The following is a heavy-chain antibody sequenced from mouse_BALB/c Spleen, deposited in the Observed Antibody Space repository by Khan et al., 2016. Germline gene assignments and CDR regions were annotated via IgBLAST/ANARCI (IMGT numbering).Heavy chain of an antibody. CDR3: AKSPSNRVVDYFDY. J-gene: IGHJ2*01. D-gene: IGHD4-1*01. Sequence: QVQLKESGPGLVAPSQSLSITCTVSGFSLTTYAVSWVRQPPGNGLEWLGVIWGDGNTNYHSALKSRLSISKDKSKSQVFLQLNSLQTDDTATYYCAKSPSNRVVDYFDYWGQGTTLTVSS. CDR2: IWGDGNT. V-gene: IGHV2-3*01. CDR1: GFSLTTYA.